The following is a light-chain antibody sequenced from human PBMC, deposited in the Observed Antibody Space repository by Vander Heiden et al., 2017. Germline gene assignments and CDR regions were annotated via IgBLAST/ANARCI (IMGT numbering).Light chain of an antibody. Sequence: DIQMTQSPSSLSASVGDRVTITGQASQDITKYLNWYQQKSGKAPKLLIYDTFNLETGVPSRFSGSGSGTDFSFTISSLQPEDTATYYCQQYKALLTFGPGTKLEIK. CDR2: DTF. V-gene: IGKV1-33*01. CDR3: QQYKALLT. CDR1: QDITKY. J-gene: IGKJ2*01.